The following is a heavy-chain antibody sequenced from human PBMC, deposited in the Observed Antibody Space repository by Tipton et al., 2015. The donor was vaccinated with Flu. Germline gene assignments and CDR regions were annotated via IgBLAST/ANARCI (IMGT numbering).Heavy chain of an antibody. J-gene: IGHJ4*02. CDR2: IYTSGST. CDR3: ARDRGYCSGGSCYSEGVDY. Sequence: TLSLTCTVSGGSISSYYWSWIRQPAGKGLEWIGRIYTSGSTYYNPSLKSRVTISVDTSKNQFSLKLSSVTAADTAVYYCARDRGYCSGGSCYSEGVDYWGQGTLVTVSS. V-gene: IGHV4-4*07. CDR1: GGSISSYY. D-gene: IGHD2-15*01.